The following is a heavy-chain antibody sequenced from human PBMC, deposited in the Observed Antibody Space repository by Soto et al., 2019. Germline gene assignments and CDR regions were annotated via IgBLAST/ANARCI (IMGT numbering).Heavy chain of an antibody. J-gene: IGHJ2*01. CDR3: ARGRTIFGVVNPSPGWYFDL. V-gene: IGHV1-69*12. CDR1: GGTFSSYA. D-gene: IGHD3-3*01. Sequence: QAQLVQSGAEVKKPGSSVKVSCKASGGTFSSYAISWVRQAPGQGLEWMGGIIPIFGTANYAQKFQGRVTITADESTSTDYTELSSLRSEDTAVYYCARGRTIFGVVNPSPGWYFDLWGRGTLVTVSS. CDR2: IIPIFGTA.